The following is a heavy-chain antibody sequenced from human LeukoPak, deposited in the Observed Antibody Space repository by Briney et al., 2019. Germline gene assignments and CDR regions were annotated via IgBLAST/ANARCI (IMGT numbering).Heavy chain of an antibody. CDR2: INPSGGST. CDR1: GYTFTSYY. J-gene: IGHJ3*02. V-gene: IGHV1-46*01. CDR3: ARVTMVRGVMGDAFDI. Sequence: ASVKVSCKASGYTFTSYYMHWVRQAPGQGLEWMGIINPSGGSTSYAQKFQGRVTMTRDTSTSTVYMELSSLRSEDTAVYYCARVTMVRGVMGDAFDIWGQGTMVTVSS. D-gene: IGHD3-10*01.